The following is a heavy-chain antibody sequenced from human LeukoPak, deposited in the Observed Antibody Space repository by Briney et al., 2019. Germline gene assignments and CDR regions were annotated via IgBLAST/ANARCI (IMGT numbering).Heavy chain of an antibody. Sequence: GGSLRLSCAASEFTFSTYGMHWVRQAPGKGLEWVAFIRYDASNKYYADSVKGRFTISRDNAKNSLYLQMNSLRAEDTAVYYCARAIFGEYDYWGQGTLVTVSS. CDR2: IRYDASNK. CDR1: EFTFSTYG. CDR3: ARAIFGEYDY. V-gene: IGHV3-30*02. J-gene: IGHJ4*02. D-gene: IGHD3-10*02.